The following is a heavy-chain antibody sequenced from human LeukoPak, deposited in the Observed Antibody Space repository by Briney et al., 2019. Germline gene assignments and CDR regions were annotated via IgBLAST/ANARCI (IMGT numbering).Heavy chain of an antibody. Sequence: ASVTVSCKVSGYTLTELSMHWVRQAPGKGLEWMGGFDPEDGETIYAQKFQGRVTMAEDTSTDTAYMELSSLRSEDAAVYYCATGIEGFPDAFDIWGQGTMVTVS. CDR3: ATGIEGFPDAFDI. V-gene: IGHV1-24*01. J-gene: IGHJ3*02. CDR1: GYTLTELS. CDR2: FDPEDGET. D-gene: IGHD3-10*01.